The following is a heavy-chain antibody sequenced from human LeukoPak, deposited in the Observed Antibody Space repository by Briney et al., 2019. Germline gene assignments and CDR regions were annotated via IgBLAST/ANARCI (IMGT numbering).Heavy chain of an antibody. CDR1: GFTFNTYS. D-gene: IGHD3-10*01. Sequence: GGSLRLSCAASGFTFNTYSIKWVRQAAGEWLEWVSYISTSGTWIQYTSSVKGRFTIPRDDAKSSLHLTMTSLREEDTAVSFCAREGHYGALDVWGQGTMVTVSS. CDR3: AREGHYGALDV. CDR2: ISTSGTWI. V-gene: IGHV3-48*02. J-gene: IGHJ3*01.